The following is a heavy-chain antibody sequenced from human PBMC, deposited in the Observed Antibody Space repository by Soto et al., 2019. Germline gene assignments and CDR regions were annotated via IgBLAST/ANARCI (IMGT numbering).Heavy chain of an antibody. D-gene: IGHD2-21*01. CDR3: ARLRGDGAFDI. Sequence: QVQLQESAPGLVKPSETLSLTCTVSGGSISSYYWSWIRQPPGKGLEWIGYIYYSGSTNYNPSLKGRVTISVDTSKNQFSLKLSSVTAADTAVYYCARLRGDGAFDIWGQGTMVTVSS. J-gene: IGHJ3*02. V-gene: IGHV4-59*01. CDR1: GGSISSYY. CDR2: IYYSGST.